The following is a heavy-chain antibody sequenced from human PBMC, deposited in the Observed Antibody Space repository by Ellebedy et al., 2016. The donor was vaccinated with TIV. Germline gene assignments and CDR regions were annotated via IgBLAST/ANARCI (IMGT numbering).Heavy chain of an antibody. V-gene: IGHV4-38-2*02. D-gene: IGHD3-22*01. Sequence: GSLRLCXTVSAHSVTSGFYWGWIRQPPGKGLEWIGSIYHSGTTSNNPSLKSRVSMSLDKSKNQFSLSLTSVTAADTAIYYCARYYNDVSGYSLDYWGQGTLVTVSS. CDR3: ARYYNDVSGYSLDY. CDR1: AHSVTSGFY. J-gene: IGHJ4*02. CDR2: IYHSGTT.